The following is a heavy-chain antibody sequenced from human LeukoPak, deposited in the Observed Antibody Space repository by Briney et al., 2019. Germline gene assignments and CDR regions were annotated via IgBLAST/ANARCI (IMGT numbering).Heavy chain of an antibody. J-gene: IGHJ4*02. CDR2: IIPIFGTA. CDR1: GGTFSSYA. CDR3: ARDSTTGTQFDY. Sequence: PVKVSCKASGGTFSSYAISWVRQAPGQGLEWMGGIIPIFGTANYAQKFQGRVTITADESTSTAYMELSSLRSEDTAVYYCARDSTTGTQFDYWGQGTLVTVSS. D-gene: IGHD1-1*01. V-gene: IGHV1-69*01.